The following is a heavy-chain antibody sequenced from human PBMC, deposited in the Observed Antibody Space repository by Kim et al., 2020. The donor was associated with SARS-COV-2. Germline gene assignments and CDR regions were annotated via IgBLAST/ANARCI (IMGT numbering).Heavy chain of an antibody. V-gene: IGHV4-31*03. CDR1: GGSITSGDYY. CDR2: IHHSGVT. D-gene: IGHD5-12*01. CDR3: ARFSGHGHWFAP. Sequence: SETLSLTCSVSGGSITSGDYYWSWIRQFPGKGLEWIGYIHHSGVTFYHPSLKSRLTISVDTSKNQFSLELTSVTAADTAIYFCARFSGHGHWFAPWGQGTLVTVSS. J-gene: IGHJ5*02.